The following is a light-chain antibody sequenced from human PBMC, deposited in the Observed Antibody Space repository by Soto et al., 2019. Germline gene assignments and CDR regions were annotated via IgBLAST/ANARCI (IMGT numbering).Light chain of an antibody. J-gene: IGLJ1*01. CDR2: EGS. CDR1: SSDVGSYNL. CDR3: CSYAGSNTYV. V-gene: IGLV2-23*01. Sequence: QSALTQPASVSGSPGQSITISCSETSSDVGSYNLVSWYQQHPDKAPKLMMSEGSKRPSGVSNRFSGSKSGNTASLRISGLQAEDEADYYCCSYAGSNTYVFGTGTKVTVL.